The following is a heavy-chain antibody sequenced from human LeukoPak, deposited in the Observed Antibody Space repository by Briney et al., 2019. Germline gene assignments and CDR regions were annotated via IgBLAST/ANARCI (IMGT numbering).Heavy chain of an antibody. D-gene: IGHD6-19*01. CDR3: ARDYSSGWPNFDY. J-gene: IGHJ4*02. Sequence: ASVKVSCKTSGYTFTSYSTSWVRQAPGQGLEWMGWISTYNGNTNYAQKLQGRVTMTTDTSTSTAYMELRSLRSDDTAVYYCARDYSSGWPNFDYWGQGTLVTVSS. V-gene: IGHV1-18*01. CDR2: ISTYNGNT. CDR1: GYTFTSYS.